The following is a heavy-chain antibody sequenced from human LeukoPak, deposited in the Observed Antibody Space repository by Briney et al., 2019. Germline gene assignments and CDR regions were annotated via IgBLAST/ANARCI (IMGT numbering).Heavy chain of an antibody. D-gene: IGHD3-3*01. J-gene: IGHJ4*02. Sequence: PGGSLRLSCAASGFTFSAYAMSWVRQAPGKGLGWVSTISGSGGTTDYADSVKGRFTISRDNSKSTLYLQMNSLRAEDTAVYYCAKGDDPITIFGVVTLDYWGQGTLVTVSS. V-gene: IGHV3-23*01. CDR1: GFTFSAYA. CDR3: AKGDDPITIFGVVTLDY. CDR2: ISGSGGTT.